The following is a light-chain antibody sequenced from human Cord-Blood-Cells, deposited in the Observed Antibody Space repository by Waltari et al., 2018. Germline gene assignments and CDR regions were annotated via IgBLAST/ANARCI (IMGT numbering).Light chain of an antibody. CDR1: QSVSSSY. Sequence: EIVLTQSPGTLSLSPGERATLSCRASQSVSSSYLAWYQQKPGQAPGLLLYGASSRAAGIPDRFSGSGSGTDFTLTISRLEPEDFAVYYCQQYGSSPRTFGQGTKVEIK. V-gene: IGKV3-20*01. CDR3: QQYGSSPRT. CDR2: GAS. J-gene: IGKJ1*01.